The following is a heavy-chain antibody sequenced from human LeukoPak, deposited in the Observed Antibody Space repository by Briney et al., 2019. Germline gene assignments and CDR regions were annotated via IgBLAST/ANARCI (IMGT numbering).Heavy chain of an antibody. V-gene: IGHV4-61*02. J-gene: IGHJ6*03. CDR3: ARAHADSGSYGIPYYYYYYMDV. D-gene: IGHD1-26*01. CDR2: IYTSGST. Sequence: SETLSLTCTVSGGSISSSSYYWSWIRQPAGKGLEWIGRIYTSGSTNYNPSLKSRVTISVDTSKNQFSLKLSSVTAADTAVYYCARAHADSGSYGIPYYYYYYMDVWGKGTTVTISS. CDR1: GGSISSSSYY.